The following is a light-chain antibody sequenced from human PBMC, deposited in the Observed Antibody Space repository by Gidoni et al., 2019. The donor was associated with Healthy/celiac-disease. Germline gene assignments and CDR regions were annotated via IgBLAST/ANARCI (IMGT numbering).Light chain of an antibody. CDR2: AAS. J-gene: IGKJ3*01. V-gene: IGKV1-27*01. Sequence: DIQMTQSPSSLSASVGDRVTITGRASQGISNYLAWYQQKPGNVPKLLIYAASTLQSGIPSRFSGSGSGTDFTLTISSLQPEDVATSYCQKYNSAPPFTFGPGTKVDIK. CDR3: QKYNSAPPFT. CDR1: QGISNY.